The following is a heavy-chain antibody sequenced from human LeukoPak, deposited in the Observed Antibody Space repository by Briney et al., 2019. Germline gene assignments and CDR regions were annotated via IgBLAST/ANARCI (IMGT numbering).Heavy chain of an antibody. V-gene: IGHV3-53*04. CDR3: ARDIKSGYCSGGSCYYSHYGMDV. Sequence: PGGSLRLSCAASGFTVSSNYMSWVRQAPGKGLEWVSVIYSGGSTYYADSVKGRFTISRHNSKNTLYLQMNSLRAEDTAVYYCARDIKSGYCSGGSCYYSHYGMDVWGQGTTVTVSS. CDR1: GFTVSSNY. D-gene: IGHD2-15*01. CDR2: IYSGGST. J-gene: IGHJ6*02.